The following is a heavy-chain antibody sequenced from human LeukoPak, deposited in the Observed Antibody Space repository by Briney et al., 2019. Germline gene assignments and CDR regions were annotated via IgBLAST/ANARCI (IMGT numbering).Heavy chain of an antibody. V-gene: IGHV3-21*01. CDR2: ISSSSGYI. CDR3: AGDLGYGGNNWFDP. Sequence: GGSLRLSCAASGITFRSYSMNWVRQAPGKGLEWVSSISSSSGYIYYSDSVKGRFTVSRDNAENSLYLQMSSLRAEDTAVYFCAGDLGYGGNNWFDPWGQGTLVTVSS. D-gene: IGHD4-23*01. CDR1: GITFRSYS. J-gene: IGHJ5*02.